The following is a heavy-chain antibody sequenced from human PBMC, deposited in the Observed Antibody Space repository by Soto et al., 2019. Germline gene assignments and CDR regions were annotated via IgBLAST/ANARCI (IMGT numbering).Heavy chain of an antibody. D-gene: IGHD2-15*01. V-gene: IGHV1-3*01. CDR2: IIAGNGST. CDR1: GYTFTSYA. J-gene: IGHJ6*02. CDR3: ARGAPYCSGGSCYSGDYYYGMDV. Sequence: ASVKVSCKASGYTFTSYAMHWVRKAHGQRFEWMGWIIAGNGSTRYSQKFQGRVTITRDTSASAAYMELSSLRSEDTAVYCCARGAPYCSGGSCYSGDYYYGMDVWGQGTTVTVSS.